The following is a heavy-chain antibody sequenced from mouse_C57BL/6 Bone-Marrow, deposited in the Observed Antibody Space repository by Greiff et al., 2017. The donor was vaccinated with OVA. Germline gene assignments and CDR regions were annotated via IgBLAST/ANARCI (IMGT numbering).Heavy chain of an antibody. D-gene: IGHD1-1*01. CDR2: IYPGNSDT. V-gene: IGHV1-5*01. CDR3: ERGGIVAAYYYDMDY. Sequence: VQLQQSGTVLARPGASVKMSCKTSGYTFTSYWMHWVKQRPGQGLEWIGAIYPGNSDTSYNQKFKGKAKLTAVTSASTAYMELSSLTNEDSAVYYCERGGIVAAYYYDMDYWGQGTSVTVSS. J-gene: IGHJ4*01. CDR1: GYTFTSYW.